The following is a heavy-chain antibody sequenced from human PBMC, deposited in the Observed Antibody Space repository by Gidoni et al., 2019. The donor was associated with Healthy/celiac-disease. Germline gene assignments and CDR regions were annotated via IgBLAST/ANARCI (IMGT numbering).Heavy chain of an antibody. CDR1: GGSISSSSYY. Sequence: QLQLQESGPGLVKPSETLSLTCTVSGGSISSSSYYWGWIRQPPGKGLEWIGSIYYSGSTYYNPSLKSRVTISVDTSKNQFSLKLSSVTAADTAVYYCARQERWTDAFDIWGQGKMVTVSS. CDR2: IYYSGST. V-gene: IGHV4-39*01. CDR3: ARQERWTDAFDI. D-gene: IGHD1-1*01. J-gene: IGHJ3*02.